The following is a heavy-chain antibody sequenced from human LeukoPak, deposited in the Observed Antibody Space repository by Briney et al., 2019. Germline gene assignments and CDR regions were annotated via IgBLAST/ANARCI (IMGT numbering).Heavy chain of an antibody. Sequence: GGSLRLSCAASGFTFSSYDMHWVRQATGKGLEWVSAIGTAGDTYYPGSVKGRFTISRENAKNSLYLQMNSPRAGDTAVYYCARGLGHYGMDVWGQGTTVTVSS. CDR2: IGTAGDT. V-gene: IGHV3-13*01. CDR3: ARGLGHYGMDV. J-gene: IGHJ6*02. D-gene: IGHD3-9*01. CDR1: GFTFSSYD.